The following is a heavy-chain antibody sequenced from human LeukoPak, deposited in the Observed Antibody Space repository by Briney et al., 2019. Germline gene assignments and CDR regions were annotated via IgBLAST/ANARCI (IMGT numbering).Heavy chain of an antibody. V-gene: IGHV1-2*02. Sequence: ASVKVSCKASGYTFADYYMHWVRQAPGQGLEWMGWINPNSGGTNYSQKFQGRVTITRDTSASTAYMELSSLRSEDTAVYYCARGGGYSSSRGTDYWGQGTLVTVSS. CDR3: ARGGGYSSSRGTDY. J-gene: IGHJ4*02. D-gene: IGHD6-13*01. CDR2: INPNSGGT. CDR1: GYTFADYY.